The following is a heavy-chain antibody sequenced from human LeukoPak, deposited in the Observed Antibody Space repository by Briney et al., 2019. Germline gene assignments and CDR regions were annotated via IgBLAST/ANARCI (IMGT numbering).Heavy chain of an antibody. CDR3: ASDLGPANFDY. CDR2: ISGSGGST. V-gene: IGHV3-23*01. Sequence: PGGSLRLSCAASGFTFSGYAMSWVRQAPGKGLEWVSAISGSGGSTYYADSVKGRSTISRDNSKNTLYLQMNSLRAEDTAVYYCASDLGPANFDYWGQGALVTVSS. D-gene: IGHD7-27*01. J-gene: IGHJ4*02. CDR1: GFTFSGYA.